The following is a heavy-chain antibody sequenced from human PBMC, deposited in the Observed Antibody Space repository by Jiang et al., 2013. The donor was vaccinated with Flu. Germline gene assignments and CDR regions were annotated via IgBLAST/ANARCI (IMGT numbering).Heavy chain of an antibody. D-gene: IGHD5-12*01. CDR1: GDSVSSNSAA. Sequence: SQTLSLTCAISGDSVSSNSAAWNWIRQSPSRGLEWLGRTYYRSKWYNDYAVSVKSRITINPDTSKNQFSLQLNSVTPEDTAVYYCAKEGYSGYETLYYFDYWAREPWSPSPQ. CDR2: TYYRSKWYN. V-gene: IGHV6-1*01. CDR3: AKEGYSGYETLYYFDY. J-gene: IGHJ4*02.